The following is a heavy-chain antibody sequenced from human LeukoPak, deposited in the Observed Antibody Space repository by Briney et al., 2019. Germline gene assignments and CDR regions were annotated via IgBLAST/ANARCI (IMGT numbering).Heavy chain of an antibody. CDR2: NYNSGIT. Sequence: PSETLSLTCTVSGGSVSSHFWSWIRQPPGKGLEWIGYNYNSGITNYNPSLKSRVTMSVDTSKNQFSLMLRSVTAADTAVYYCARDHLPAGAPGYYMDVWGKGTTVTVSS. CDR1: GGSVSSHF. D-gene: IGHD4/OR15-4a*01. J-gene: IGHJ6*03. V-gene: IGHV4-59*02. CDR3: ARDHLPAGAPGYYMDV.